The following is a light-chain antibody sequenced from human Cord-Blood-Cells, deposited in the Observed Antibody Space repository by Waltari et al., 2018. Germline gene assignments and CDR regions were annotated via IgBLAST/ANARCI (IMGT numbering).Light chain of an antibody. CDR1: SSDVGGYNY. J-gene: IGLJ1*01. CDR2: DVS. Sequence: HSALTQPRSVSGSPGQSVTISCTGTSSDVGGYNYVSWYQQHPGKAPKLMIYDVSQRPSGVPDRFSGSKSGNTASLTISGLQAEDEADYYCCSYAGSYVFGTGTKVTVL. V-gene: IGLV2-11*01. CDR3: CSYAGSYV.